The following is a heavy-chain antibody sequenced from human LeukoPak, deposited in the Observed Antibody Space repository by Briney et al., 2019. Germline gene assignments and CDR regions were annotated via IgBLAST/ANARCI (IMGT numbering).Heavy chain of an antibody. CDR2: IHYSGNT. CDR1: GGSIGDYY. J-gene: IGHJ3*02. CDR3: ARESPPDAFDI. V-gene: IGHV4-30-4*01. Sequence: SQTLSLTCTVSGGSIGDYYWSWIRQPPGQGLEWLGYIHYSGNTYYNPSLKSRLIISIDASKNQFSLNLSSVIAADTAVYYCARESPPDAFDIWGRGTVVTVSS.